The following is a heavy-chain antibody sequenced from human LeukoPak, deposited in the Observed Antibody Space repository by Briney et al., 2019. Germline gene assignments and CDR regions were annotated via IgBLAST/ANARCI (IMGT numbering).Heavy chain of an antibody. CDR1: GGSISSYY. J-gene: IGHJ3*02. Sequence: SETLSLTCTVSGGSISSYYWSWIRQPPGKGLGWIGYIYYSGSTNYNPSLKSRVTISVDTSKNQFSLKLSSVTAADTAVYYCARDRHDAFDIWGQGTMVTVSS. V-gene: IGHV4-59*01. CDR3: ARDRHDAFDI. CDR2: IYYSGST.